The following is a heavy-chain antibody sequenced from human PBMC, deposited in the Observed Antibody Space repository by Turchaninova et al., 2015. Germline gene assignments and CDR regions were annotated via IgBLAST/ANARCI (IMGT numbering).Heavy chain of an antibody. J-gene: IGHJ4*02. D-gene: IGHD4/OR15-4a*01. CDR2: IKPNAGTT. CDR1: GYTFTTSF. CDR3: ARVLGSAANSGD. V-gene: IGHV1-46*01. Sequence: QVQLVQSGAEVKKPGASVRVSCKASGYTFTTSFMHWMRQAPGQGLDWMGLIKPNAGTTVYAQRFQGRVTLPRETSTSTVYLDLSSLTSEDTAVYYCARVLGSAANSGDWGQGTLVTVSS.